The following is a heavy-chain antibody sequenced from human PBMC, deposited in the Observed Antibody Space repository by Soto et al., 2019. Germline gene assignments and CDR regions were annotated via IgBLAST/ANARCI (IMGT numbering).Heavy chain of an antibody. Sequence: GESLKISCKGSGYTFSSYWIAWVRQMPGKGLEWMGIIDPGDSQMRYSPAFQGQVTMSADKSVTTAYLQWSSLKASDNAMYYCARRYYYDDSGYYPFDFWGQGTLVTVSS. CDR1: GYTFSSYW. CDR2: IDPGDSQM. J-gene: IGHJ4*02. V-gene: IGHV5-51*01. D-gene: IGHD3-22*01. CDR3: ARRYYYDDSGYYPFDF.